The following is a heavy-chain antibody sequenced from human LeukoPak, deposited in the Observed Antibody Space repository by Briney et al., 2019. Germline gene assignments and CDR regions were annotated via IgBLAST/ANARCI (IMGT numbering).Heavy chain of an antibody. J-gene: IGHJ4*02. Sequence: GGSLRLSCAASGFTFSSYGMHWVRQAPGKGLEWVAFIRYDGSNKWYADSVKGRFAISRDNCKNTLYLQMNSLKIEDTAVYYCAKAMEYCSGGTCYSFPDWGQGTLVTVSS. D-gene: IGHD2-15*01. CDR3: AKAMEYCSGGTCYSFPD. CDR1: GFTFSSYG. CDR2: IRYDGSNK. V-gene: IGHV3-30*02.